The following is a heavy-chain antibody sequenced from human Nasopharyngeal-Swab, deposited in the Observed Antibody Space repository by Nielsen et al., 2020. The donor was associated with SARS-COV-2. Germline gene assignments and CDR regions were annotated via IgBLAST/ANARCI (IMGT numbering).Heavy chain of an antibody. Sequence: SETLSLTCAAYGGSFSPYHWPWIRQPPGKGLEWIGEINHSGRTNYNPSPMSRVTISVDTSTNQFSLKLSSATAADTAVYYCARPQYSSSWRRDWFDPWGQGTLVTVSS. D-gene: IGHD6-13*01. CDR1: GGSFSPYH. CDR2: INHSGRT. J-gene: IGHJ5*02. V-gene: IGHV4-34*01. CDR3: ARPQYSSSWRRDWFDP.